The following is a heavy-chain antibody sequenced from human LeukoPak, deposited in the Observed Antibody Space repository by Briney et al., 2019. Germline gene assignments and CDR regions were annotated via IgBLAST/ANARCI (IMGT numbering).Heavy chain of an antibody. CDR1: GLTFSSFW. D-gene: IGHD3-22*01. J-gene: IGHJ4*02. CDR3: ARDYDSSGYFPFDY. CDR2: IKQDGTEK. Sequence: GGSLRLSCAASGLTFSSFWMSWVRQAPGKGLEWVANIKQDGTEKFYVDSVKGRFTISRDNAKNSLFLQMNYLRAEDTAVYYCARDYDSSGYFPFDYWGQGTLVTVSS. V-gene: IGHV3-7*01.